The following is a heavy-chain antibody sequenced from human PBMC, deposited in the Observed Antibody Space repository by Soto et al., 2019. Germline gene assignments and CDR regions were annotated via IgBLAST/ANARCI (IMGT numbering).Heavy chain of an antibody. CDR2: ISYDGSNK. Sequence: RGSLRLSCAASGFTFSSYAMHWVRQAPGKGLEWVAVISYDGSNKYYADSVKGRFTISRDNSKNTLYLQMNSLRAEDTAVYYCARDGTHPERYSGYDGIWGEFDYWGQGTLVTVSS. CDR3: ARDGTHPERYSGYDGIWGEFDY. V-gene: IGHV3-30-3*01. CDR1: GFTFSSYA. J-gene: IGHJ4*02. D-gene: IGHD5-12*01.